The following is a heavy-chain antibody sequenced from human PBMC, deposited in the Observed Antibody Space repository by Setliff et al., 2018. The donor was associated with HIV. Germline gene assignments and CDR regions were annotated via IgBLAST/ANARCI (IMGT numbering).Heavy chain of an antibody. J-gene: IGHJ5*02. D-gene: IGHD3-10*01. CDR2: IYHSGST. V-gene: IGHV4-38-2*01. CDR3: ARGLWFGGSYWFDP. Sequence: KPSETLSLTCAVSGSLISSGYYWGWVRQSPGKGLEWIGSIYHSGSTHYNPSLRSRVSISLDTSKNQFSLKLSSVTAADTAVYYCARGLWFGGSYWFDPWGQGTLVTVSS. CDR1: GSLISSGYY.